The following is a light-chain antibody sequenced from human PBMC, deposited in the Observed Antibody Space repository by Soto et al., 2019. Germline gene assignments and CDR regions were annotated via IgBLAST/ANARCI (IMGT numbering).Light chain of an antibody. Sequence: EIVLTQSPGTLSLSPGERATLSCRASQRVSSSYLAWYQQKPGQAPRLLIYGASIRATGISDRVSGSGSGTDFTLNISRLETEDCAGDSCPQHGISPISFGQGTKLDIE. V-gene: IGKV3-20*01. CDR1: QRVSSSY. CDR3: PQHGISPIS. J-gene: IGKJ2*01. CDR2: GAS.